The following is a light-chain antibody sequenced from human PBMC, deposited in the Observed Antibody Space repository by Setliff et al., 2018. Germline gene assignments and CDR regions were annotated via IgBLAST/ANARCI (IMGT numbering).Light chain of an antibody. CDR1: SSNLGAGFT. CDR2: SNN. V-gene: IGLV1-40*01. CDR3: QSYGGGLNGYV. J-gene: IGLJ1*01. Sequence: QSALAQPPSVSGAPGQSVTISCTGSSSNLGAGFTVHWYQVLPGTAPKLLIYSNNFRPSGVPDRFSGSKSGTSASLAITGLQSEDEADYYCQSYGGGLNGYVFGTGTKVTVL.